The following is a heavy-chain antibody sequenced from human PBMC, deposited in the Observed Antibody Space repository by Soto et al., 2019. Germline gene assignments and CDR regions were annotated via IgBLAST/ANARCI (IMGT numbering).Heavy chain of an antibody. Sequence: GGSLRLSCAASGFTFSSYAMHWVRQAPGKGLEWVAVISYDGSNKYYADSVKGRFTISRDNSKSTLYLQMNSLRAEDTAVYYCARVSSIAARFYYYGMDVWGQGTTVTVSS. V-gene: IGHV3-30-3*01. CDR1: GFTFSSYA. CDR3: ARVSSIAARFYYYGMDV. J-gene: IGHJ6*02. D-gene: IGHD6-6*01. CDR2: ISYDGSNK.